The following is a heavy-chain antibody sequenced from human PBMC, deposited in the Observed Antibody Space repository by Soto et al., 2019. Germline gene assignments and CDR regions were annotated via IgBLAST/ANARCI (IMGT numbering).Heavy chain of an antibody. CDR3: ARNFYYFDY. D-gene: IGHD1-7*01. V-gene: IGHV1-2*02. Sequence: ASVKVSCKASGYTFTDYYVHWVRQAPGQGLEWMGWINPKTGGTGYAQNFQGRVTMTRDTSISTAYMDLSRLTSDDTAVYYCARNFYYFDYWGQGTLVTVSS. CDR1: GYTFTDYY. J-gene: IGHJ4*02. CDR2: INPKTGGT.